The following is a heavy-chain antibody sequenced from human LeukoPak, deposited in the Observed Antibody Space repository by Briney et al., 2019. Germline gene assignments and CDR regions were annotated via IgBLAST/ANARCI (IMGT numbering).Heavy chain of an antibody. CDR1: RFTLRSYE. V-gene: IGHV3-23*01. CDR2: IDYSGGNT. Sequence: GGSLRLSCTASRFTLRSYEMSWIRQAPGKGLEWVPSIDYSGGNTYYADSVNGGFTISRDNSTNTLYLQLLSLRGDDTAVYYCARGKNLLELLPRIDYWGQGTLVTVSS. CDR3: ARGKNLLELLPRIDY. D-gene: IGHD3-10*01. J-gene: IGHJ4*02.